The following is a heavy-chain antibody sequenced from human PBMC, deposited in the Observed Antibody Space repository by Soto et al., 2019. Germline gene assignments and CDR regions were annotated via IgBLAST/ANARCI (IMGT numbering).Heavy chain of an antibody. V-gene: IGHV4-39*01. J-gene: IGHJ5*02. CDR1: GGSISSSSYY. D-gene: IGHD6-6*01. Sequence: SETLSLTCTVSGGSISSSSYYWGWIRQPPGKGLEWIGSIYYSGSTYYNPSLKSRVTISVDTSKNQFSLKLSSVTAADTAVYYCARRRIAARPDLTQGPSIGQFDPWGQGTLVTVSS. CDR3: ARRRIAARPDLTQGPSIGQFDP. CDR2: IYYSGST.